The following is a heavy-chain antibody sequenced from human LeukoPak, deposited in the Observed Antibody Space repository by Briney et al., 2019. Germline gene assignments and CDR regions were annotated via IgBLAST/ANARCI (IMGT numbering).Heavy chain of an antibody. D-gene: IGHD3-3*01. Sequence: GGSLRLSCAASGFTFSSYSMNWVRQAPGKELEWVSSISSSSSYIYYTDSVKGRFTISRDNAKNSLYLQMNSLRAEDTAGYYCARDWSGSTDYWGQGTLVTVSS. CDR3: ARDWSGSTDY. CDR2: ISSSSSYI. J-gene: IGHJ4*02. V-gene: IGHV3-21*01. CDR1: GFTFSSYS.